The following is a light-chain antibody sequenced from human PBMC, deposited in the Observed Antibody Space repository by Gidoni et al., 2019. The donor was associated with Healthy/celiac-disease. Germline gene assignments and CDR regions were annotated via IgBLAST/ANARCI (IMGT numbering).Light chain of an antibody. CDR2: AAS. CDR3: QQANRFPRVT. CDR1: QGSSSW. J-gene: IGKJ3*01. Sequence: DIQMTQSPSSVSASVGDRVTITCRASQGSSSWLAWYQQKPGKAPKLLIYAASSLQSGVPSRFRGSGSGTDFTLPISRLPPEDFATYYCQQANRFPRVTFGPGTKVDIK. V-gene: IGKV1-12*01.